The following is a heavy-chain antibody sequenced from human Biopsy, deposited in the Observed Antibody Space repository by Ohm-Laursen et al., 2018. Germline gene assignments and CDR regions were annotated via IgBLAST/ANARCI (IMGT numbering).Heavy chain of an antibody. Sequence: PSETLSLPCTVSGGSISNNNSYWGWIRQPPGKGLAWLGRLFYRGSPHYKPSLQIRVNISVDTSKTQFSLKLNFLTAADTAVYYCARDYDTSGYYYGSWGQGTLVTVSS. J-gene: IGHJ5*02. D-gene: IGHD3-22*01. CDR3: ARDYDTSGYYYGS. V-gene: IGHV4-39*01. CDR1: GGSISNNNSY. CDR2: LFYRGSP.